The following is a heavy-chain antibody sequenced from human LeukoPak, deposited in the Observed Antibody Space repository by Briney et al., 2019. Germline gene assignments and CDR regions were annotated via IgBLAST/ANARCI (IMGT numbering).Heavy chain of an antibody. D-gene: IGHD3-22*01. Sequence: PGESLKISCAASGFTFSSYWMHWVRQAPGKGLVWVSRIKSDGSTRYADSVKGRFTISRDNAKNTVSLQMNSLRAEDTGVYYCARAPSEIGGYYPEYFRHWGQGTLVTVSP. J-gene: IGHJ1*01. CDR3: ARAPSEIGGYYPEYFRH. CDR2: IKSDGST. CDR1: GFTFSSYW. V-gene: IGHV3-74*01.